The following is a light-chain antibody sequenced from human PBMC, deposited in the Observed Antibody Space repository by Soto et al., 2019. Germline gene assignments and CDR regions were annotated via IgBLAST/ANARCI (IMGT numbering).Light chain of an antibody. V-gene: IGLV2-14*03. CDR2: EVS. J-gene: IGLJ1*01. CDR1: SSDVGAYDY. CDR3: ASHTPPNSRV. Sequence: QSVLTQPASVSGSPGQSIAISCTGTSSDVGAYDYVSWYQQHPDRAPRLVIYEVSNRPSGVSNRFSGPKSVNTATLTISGLQAEDKADYHCASHTPPNSRVFGPGTKVTVL.